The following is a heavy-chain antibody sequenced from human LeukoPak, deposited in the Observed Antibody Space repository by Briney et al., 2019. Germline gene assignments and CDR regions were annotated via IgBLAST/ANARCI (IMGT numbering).Heavy chain of an antibody. CDR3: ARVTPTGYSSGWTYYYYYGMGV. D-gene: IGHD6-19*01. CDR2: INHSGST. Sequence: SETLSLTCAIYGGSFSGYYWSWIRQPPGKGLEWIGEINHSGSTNYNPSLKSRVTISVDTSKNQFSLKLSSVTAADTAVYYCARVTPTGYSSGWTYYYYYGMGVWGQGTTVTVSS. V-gene: IGHV4-34*01. J-gene: IGHJ6*02. CDR1: GGSFSGYY.